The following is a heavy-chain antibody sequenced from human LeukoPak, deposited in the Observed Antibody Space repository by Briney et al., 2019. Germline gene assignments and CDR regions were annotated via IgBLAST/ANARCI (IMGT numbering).Heavy chain of an antibody. CDR3: ARPPLGGSLGGDY. CDR1: GASISSSDYY. CDR2: VYYSGTT. Sequence: SETLSLTCTVSGASISSSDYYRGWIRQPPGKGLEWIGSVYYSGTTYYNPSLKSRVTISVDTSKNQFSLELTSVTAADTAVYYCARPPLGGSLGGDYWGQGTLVTVSS. V-gene: IGHV4-39*01. D-gene: IGHD3-10*01. J-gene: IGHJ4*02.